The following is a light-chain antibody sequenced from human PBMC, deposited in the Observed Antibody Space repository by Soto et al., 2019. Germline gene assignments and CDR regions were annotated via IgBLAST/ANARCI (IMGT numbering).Light chain of an antibody. CDR1: QDISTL. V-gene: IGKV1D-12*01. J-gene: IGKJ4*01. CDR2: GAS. CDR3: QQADSFPLT. Sequence: DIQMTQSPSSVSASIGDTVTITCRASQDISTLLAWYQQKPGKAPKLLIYGASTLESGVPSRFSGRGSGTDFTITISSLQAEDFATYFCQQADSFPLTFGGAAKGEIK.